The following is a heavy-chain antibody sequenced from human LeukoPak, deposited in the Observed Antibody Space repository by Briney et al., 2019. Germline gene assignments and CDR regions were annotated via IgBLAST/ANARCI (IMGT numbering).Heavy chain of an antibody. Sequence: SETLSLTCTVSGGSISSYYWSWIRQPPGKGLEWIGYIYYSGSTNYNPSLKSRVTISVDTSKNQFSLKLSSVTAADTAVYYCARGRMAARPFDYWGQGTLVTVSS. CDR3: ARGRMAARPFDY. D-gene: IGHD6-6*01. J-gene: IGHJ4*02. CDR2: IYYSGST. CDR1: GGSISSYY. V-gene: IGHV4-59*01.